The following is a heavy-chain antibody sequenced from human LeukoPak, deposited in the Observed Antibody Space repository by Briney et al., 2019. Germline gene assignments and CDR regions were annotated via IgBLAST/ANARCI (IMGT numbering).Heavy chain of an antibody. J-gene: IGHJ4*02. CDR2: IYYSGSN. CDR3: ARDRDYRVPDFDY. Sequence: SETLSLACTVSGDSISRSSYYWARVRQPPAKGLEWIGSIYYSGSNYYNPSLKSRVAISVDTSKSQFSLKLSSVTAADTAVYYCARDRDYRVPDFDYWGQGTLVTVSS. V-gene: IGHV4-39*07. CDR1: GDSISRSSYY. D-gene: IGHD4/OR15-4a*01.